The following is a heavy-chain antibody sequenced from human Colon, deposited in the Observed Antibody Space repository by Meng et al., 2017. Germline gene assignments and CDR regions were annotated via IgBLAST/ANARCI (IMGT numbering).Heavy chain of an antibody. CDR3: ARGVDWAKSGNF. CDR1: GGSFSDYY. V-gene: IGHV4-34*01. Sequence: VQLRQGGAGLLKPSETLSLTCAFYGGSFSDYYLTWIRQPPGKGLEWVGEIHPSGSTYYSPSLQSRVTITLDTSKNQFSLTLSSMTAADTAVYYCARGVDWAKSGNFWGQGTLVTVSS. CDR2: IHPSGST. D-gene: IGHD3-9*01. J-gene: IGHJ4*02.